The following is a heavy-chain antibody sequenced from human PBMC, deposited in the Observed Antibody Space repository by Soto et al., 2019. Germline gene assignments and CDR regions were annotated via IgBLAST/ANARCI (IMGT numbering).Heavy chain of an antibody. V-gene: IGHV4-59*08. Sequence: QVQLQESGPGLVKPSETLSLTCTVSNGSISPYYWSWIRQPPGKGLEWIGYIYYSGSTTYNPSLESRVTISGDTSTNQFSLKLSSVTAADTAVYYCARLGGYYQALDSWGQGTLVTVSS. CDR3: ARLGGYYQALDS. D-gene: IGHD3-22*01. J-gene: IGHJ4*02. CDR1: NGSISPYY. CDR2: IYYSGST.